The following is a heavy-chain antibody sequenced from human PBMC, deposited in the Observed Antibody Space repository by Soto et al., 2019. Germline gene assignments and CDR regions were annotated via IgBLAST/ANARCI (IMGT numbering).Heavy chain of an antibody. J-gene: IGHJ2*01. V-gene: IGHV3-9*01. CDR1: GFTFDDYA. D-gene: IGHD6-13*01. CDR2: ISWNSGSI. Sequence: DVQLVESGGGLVQPGRSLRLSCAASGFTFDDYAMHWVRQAPGKGLEWVSGISWNSGSIGYADSVKGRFAISRDNAKNSLYLQMISLRADDTALYYCAKDSSSWYWYFDLWGRGTLVTVSS. CDR3: AKDSSSWYWYFDL.